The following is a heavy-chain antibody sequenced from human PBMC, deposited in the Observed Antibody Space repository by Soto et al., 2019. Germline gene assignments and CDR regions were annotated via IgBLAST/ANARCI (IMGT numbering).Heavy chain of an antibody. V-gene: IGHV4-30-2*01. D-gene: IGHD3-22*01. CDR1: GGSIIRGGYS. CDR3: ARGSDYYDSSGYYYGSQYFQH. CDR2: IYHSGST. J-gene: IGHJ1*01. Sequence: PSETLSLTCAVSGGSIIRGGYSWIWIRQPPGKGLEWIGYIYHSGSTYYNPSLKSRVTISVDRSKNQFSLKLSSVTAADTAVYYCARGSDYYDSSGYYYGSQYFQHWGQGTLVTVSS.